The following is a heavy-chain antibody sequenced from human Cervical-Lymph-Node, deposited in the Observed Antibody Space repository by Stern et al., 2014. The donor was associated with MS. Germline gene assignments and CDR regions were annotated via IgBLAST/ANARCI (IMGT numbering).Heavy chain of an antibody. D-gene: IGHD6-19*01. CDR2: IYYSGST. CDR1: GGSISSSSYY. CDR3: ARHKGSGLRNFDY. V-gene: IGHV4-39*01. J-gene: IGHJ4*02. Sequence: QVQLQESGPGLVKPSETLSLTCTVSGGSISSSSYYWGWIRQPPGKGLEWIGSIYYSGSTYYNPSLKSRVTISVDTSKNQLSLKLSSVTAADTAVYYCARHKGSGLRNFDYWGQGTLVTVSS.